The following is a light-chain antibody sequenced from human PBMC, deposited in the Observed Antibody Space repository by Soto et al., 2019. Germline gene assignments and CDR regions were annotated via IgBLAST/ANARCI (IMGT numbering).Light chain of an antibody. CDR1: QSISNSY. J-gene: IGKJ4*01. CDR3: QQYSDSLRT. V-gene: IGKV3-20*01. CDR2: HAS. Sequence: ENVLTQSPGTLSLSPGERATLSCRASQSISNSYLAWYQKKPGQTTSLIIYHASNRATVIPERFSGSGSGTDFTLTISRLEPEDVAVYYCQQYSDSLRTFGEGTKVEIK.